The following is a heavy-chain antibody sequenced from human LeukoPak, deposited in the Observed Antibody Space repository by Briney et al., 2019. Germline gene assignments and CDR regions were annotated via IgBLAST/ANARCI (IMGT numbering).Heavy chain of an antibody. CDR3: ARDRGENYDSSGYYDY. CDR1: GFNFNTFG. CDR2: ISSSSSYI. D-gene: IGHD3-22*01. J-gene: IGHJ4*02. V-gene: IGHV3-21*01. Sequence: GGSLRLSCAASGFNFNTFGMHWVRQAPGKGLEWVSSISSSSSYIYYADSVKGRFTVSRDNAKESLYLQMTSLRADDTAVYYCARDRGENYDSSGYYDYWGQGTLVTVSS.